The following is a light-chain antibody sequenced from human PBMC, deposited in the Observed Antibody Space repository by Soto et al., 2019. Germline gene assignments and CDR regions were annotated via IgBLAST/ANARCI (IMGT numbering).Light chain of an antibody. CDR1: ALPKQY. Sequence: SYELTQPPSVSVSPGQTARITCSGDALPKQYAYWYQQKPGQAPVLVIYKDSERPSGIPERFSGSSSGTTVTLTISGVQAEDGADYYCQSADSSGTYPDVVFGGGTKVTVL. CDR3: QSADSSGTYPDVV. J-gene: IGLJ2*01. CDR2: KDS. V-gene: IGLV3-25*03.